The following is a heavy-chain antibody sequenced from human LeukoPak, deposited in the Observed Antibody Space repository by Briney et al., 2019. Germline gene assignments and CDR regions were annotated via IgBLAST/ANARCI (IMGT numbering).Heavy chain of an antibody. CDR3: ARRSGIAVAGAFDY. J-gene: IGHJ4*02. Sequence: LTGGSLRLSCSASSFTVSTNYMTWVRQAPGKGLEWVSVIYSSGSTYYADAVKGRFTISRDNSKNTLYLQMNSLRAEDTAVYYCARRSGIAVAGAFDYWGQGTLVTVSS. D-gene: IGHD6-19*01. CDR1: SFTVSTNY. CDR2: IYSSGST. V-gene: IGHV3-53*01.